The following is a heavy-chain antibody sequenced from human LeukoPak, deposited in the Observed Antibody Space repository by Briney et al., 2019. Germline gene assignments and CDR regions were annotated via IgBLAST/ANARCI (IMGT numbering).Heavy chain of an antibody. Sequence: KPSETLSLTCTVSGGSISSSSYYWSWIRQPPGKGLEWIGYIYYSGSTNYNPSLKSRVTISVDTSKNQFSLKLSSVTAADTALYYCARAQSGSYGQLNLWGQGTLVTVSS. CDR1: GGSISSSSYY. CDR3: ARAQSGSYGQLNL. D-gene: IGHD1-26*01. V-gene: IGHV4-61*01. CDR2: IYYSGST. J-gene: IGHJ5*02.